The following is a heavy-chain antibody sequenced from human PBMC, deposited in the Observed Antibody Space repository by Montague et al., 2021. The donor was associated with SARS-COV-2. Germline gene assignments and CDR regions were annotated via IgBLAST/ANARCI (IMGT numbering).Heavy chain of an antibody. D-gene: IGHD5-12*01. CDR1: GGSISSSSYY. Sequence: SETLSLTCTVSGGSISSSSYYWGWIRQPPGKGLEWIGSIYYSGSTYYNPSLKSRVTISVGTSKNQFSLKLSSVTAADTAVYYCARDLWVWLSVEGSFDYWGQGTLVTVSS. CDR3: ARDLWVWLSVEGSFDY. V-gene: IGHV4-39*07. CDR2: IYYSGST. J-gene: IGHJ4*02.